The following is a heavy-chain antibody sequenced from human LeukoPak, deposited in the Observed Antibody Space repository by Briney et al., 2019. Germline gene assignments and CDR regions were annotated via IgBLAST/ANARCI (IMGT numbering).Heavy chain of an antibody. CDR3: VNGDYRED. CDR1: GFTFSSYW. Sequence: GGSLRLSCAASGFTFSSYWMSWVRQAPGKGLEWVANIKQDGSEKYYVDSVKGRFTISRDNARNSLFLQMNSLRADDTAVYYCVNGDYREDWGQGTLVAVSS. D-gene: IGHD4-17*01. CDR2: IKQDGSEK. J-gene: IGHJ1*01. V-gene: IGHV3-7*02.